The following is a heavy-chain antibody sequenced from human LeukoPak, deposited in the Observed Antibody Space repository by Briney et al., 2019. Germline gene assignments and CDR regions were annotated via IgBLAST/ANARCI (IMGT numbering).Heavy chain of an antibody. CDR2: ISSRSSYT. V-gene: IGHV3-11*05. Sequence: PGGSLRLSCAASGFTFSDYYMNWIRQAPGKGLEWVSSISSRSSYTDYADSVKGRFTISRDNAKNSLYLQMNSLGAEDTAVYYCAREVVGGPVGAFDIWGQGTMVTVSS. CDR1: GFTFSDYY. J-gene: IGHJ3*02. D-gene: IGHD2-15*01. CDR3: AREVVGGPVGAFDI.